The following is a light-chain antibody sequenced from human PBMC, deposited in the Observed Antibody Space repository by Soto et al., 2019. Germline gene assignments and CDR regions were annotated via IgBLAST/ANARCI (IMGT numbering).Light chain of an antibody. J-gene: IGLJ2*01. CDR1: SSDVGGYNY. V-gene: IGLV2-11*01. CDR2: DVS. CDR3: CSYAGTYTLV. Sequence: QSALTQPRSVSGSPGQSVTISCTGTSSDVGGYNYVSWYQQHPGNAPKLMIYDVSKRPSGFPDRFSGSKSANTASLTISGLQSEDEADYYCCSYAGTYTLVFGGGTKVTVL.